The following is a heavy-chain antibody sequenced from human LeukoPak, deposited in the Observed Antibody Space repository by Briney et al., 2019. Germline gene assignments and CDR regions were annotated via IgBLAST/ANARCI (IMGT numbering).Heavy chain of an antibody. V-gene: IGHV5-51*01. CDR3: ASTYYYDSSGYYFDY. CDR1: GYSFTSYW. J-gene: IGHJ4*02. CDR2: IYPGDSDT. D-gene: IGHD3-22*01. Sequence: GESLKISCKGSGYSFTSYWIGWVRQMPGKGLEWMGIIYPGDSDTRYTPSFQAQVTISADKSTSTAYLQWSSLKASDTAMYYCASTYYYDSSGYYFDYWGQGTLVTVSS.